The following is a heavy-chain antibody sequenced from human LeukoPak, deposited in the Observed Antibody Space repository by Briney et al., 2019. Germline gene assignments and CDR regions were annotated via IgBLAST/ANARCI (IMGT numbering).Heavy chain of an antibody. V-gene: IGHV3-7*01. CDR2: IKQDGSEK. CDR1: GFTFSSYW. CDR3: ARDDIAVAGRVVDY. Sequence: GGSLRLSCAASGFTFSSYWMSWVRQAPGKGLEWVANIKQDGSEKYYVDSVKGRFTISRDNAKNSLYLQMNSLRAEDTAVYYCARDDIAVAGRVVDYWGQGTQVTVSS. D-gene: IGHD6-19*01. J-gene: IGHJ4*02.